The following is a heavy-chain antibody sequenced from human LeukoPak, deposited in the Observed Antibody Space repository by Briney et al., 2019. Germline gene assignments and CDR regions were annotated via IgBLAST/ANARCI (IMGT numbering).Heavy chain of an antibody. D-gene: IGHD3-22*01. J-gene: IGHJ4*02. V-gene: IGHV1-69*01. CDR3: ASPYDSSGYYYDY. Sequence: SVMVSCKASGGTFSSYAISRVRQAPGQWLELMGGSIPIFGTANYAQKFQGRVTITADESTSTAYMELSSLRSEDTTVYYCASPYDSSGYYYDYWGQGTLVTVSS. CDR2: SIPIFGTA. CDR1: GGTFSSYA.